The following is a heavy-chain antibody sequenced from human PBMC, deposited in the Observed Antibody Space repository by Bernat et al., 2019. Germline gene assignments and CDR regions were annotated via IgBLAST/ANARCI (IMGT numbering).Heavy chain of an antibody. CDR2: ISYDGSNK. J-gene: IGHJ3*02. CDR1: GFTFSSYA. D-gene: IGHD3-16*02. Sequence: QVQLVESGGGVVQPGRSLRLSCAASGFTFSSYAMHWVRQAPGKGLEWVAVISYDGSNKYYADSVKGRFTISRDNAKNSLYLQMNSLRAEDTAVYYCARELDSRIMITFGGVIENYWVGAFDIWGQGTMVTVSS. V-gene: IGHV3-30-3*01. CDR3: ARELDSRIMITFGGVIENYWVGAFDI.